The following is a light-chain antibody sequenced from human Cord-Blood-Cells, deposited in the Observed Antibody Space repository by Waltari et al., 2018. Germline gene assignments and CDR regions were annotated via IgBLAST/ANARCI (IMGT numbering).Light chain of an antibody. CDR1: QSVSSY. J-gene: IGKJ1*01. V-gene: IGKV3-11*01. Sequence: DIVLTQSPATLSLFQGERATLSRRASQSVSSYLAWYQQQPGQAPRLLIYDAANRATGIPARFSGSGPGTDFTLTISSLEPEDFAVYYCQQRSDWPPWTFGQGTKVEIK. CDR3: QQRSDWPPWT. CDR2: DAA.